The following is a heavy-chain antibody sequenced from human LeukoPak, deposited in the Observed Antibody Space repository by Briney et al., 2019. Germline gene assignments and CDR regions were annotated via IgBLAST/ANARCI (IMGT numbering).Heavy chain of an antibody. CDR3: ARDGALGGPGDFDY. CDR2: INPNSGGT. V-gene: IGHV1-2*02. D-gene: IGHD1-14*01. Sequence: ASVKVSCKASGYTFTGYYMHWVRQAPGQGLEWMGWINPNSGGTNYAQKFQGRVTMTRDTSISTAHMELSRLRSDDTAVYYCARDGALGGPGDFDYWGQGTLVTVSS. CDR1: GYTFTGYY. J-gene: IGHJ4*02.